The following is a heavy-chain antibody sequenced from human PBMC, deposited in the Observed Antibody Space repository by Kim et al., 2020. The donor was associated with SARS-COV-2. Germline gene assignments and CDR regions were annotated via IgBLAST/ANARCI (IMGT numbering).Heavy chain of an antibody. CDR1: GGSISSYY. CDR2: IYYSGST. D-gene: IGHD5-12*01. V-gene: IGHV4-59*08. J-gene: IGHJ6*02. Sequence: SETLSLTCTVSGGSISSYYWSWIRQPPGKGLEWIGYIYYSGSTNYNPSLKSRVTISVDTSKNQFSLKLSSVTAADTAVYYCARHPRRWLQPPYYYYYGMDVGGQGTTVTVSS. CDR3: ARHPRRWLQPPYYYYYGMDV.